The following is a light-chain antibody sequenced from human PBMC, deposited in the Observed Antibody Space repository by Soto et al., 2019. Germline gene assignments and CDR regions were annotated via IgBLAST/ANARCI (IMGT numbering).Light chain of an antibody. V-gene: IGKV1-5*03. J-gene: IGKJ1*01. CDR1: QSIDSW. Sequence: DIQMTQSHSTMSASVGDRVTITCRASQSIDSWLAWYQQKPGKAPKFLMYKASNLESGVPSRFSGSGSETEFTLTISSLQPDDFAIYYCQHYKSYPWTFGQGTKVDIK. CDR3: QHYKSYPWT. CDR2: KAS.